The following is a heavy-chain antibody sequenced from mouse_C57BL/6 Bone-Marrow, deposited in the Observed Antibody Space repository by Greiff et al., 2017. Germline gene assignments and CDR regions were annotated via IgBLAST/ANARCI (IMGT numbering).Heavy chain of an antibody. CDR2: IYPGGGYT. CDR1: GYTFTNYW. D-gene: IGHD2-3*01. J-gene: IGHJ4*01. CDR3: ARSMAMDY. V-gene: IGHV1-63*01. Sequence: QVQLQQSGAELVRPGTSVKMSCKASGYTFTNYWIGWAKQRPGHGLEWIGDIYPGGGYTNYNEKFKGKATLTADNSSSTAYMQFSSLTSEDSAFYCCARSMAMDYWGQGTSVTVSS.